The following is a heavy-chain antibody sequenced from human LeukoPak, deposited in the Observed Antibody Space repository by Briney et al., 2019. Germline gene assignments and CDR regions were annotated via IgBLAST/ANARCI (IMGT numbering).Heavy chain of an antibody. D-gene: IGHD3-9*01. CDR2: IYPGDSDT. J-gene: IGHJ4*02. Sequence: GESLKISCKGSGYSFTTYWIGWVRQMPGKGLECMGIIYPGDSDTRYSPSFRSQVTISADKSFSTAYLQWSSLKASDTAMYYCARHETGPYFDYWGQGTLVTVSS. V-gene: IGHV5-51*01. CDR1: GYSFTTYW. CDR3: ARHETGPYFDY.